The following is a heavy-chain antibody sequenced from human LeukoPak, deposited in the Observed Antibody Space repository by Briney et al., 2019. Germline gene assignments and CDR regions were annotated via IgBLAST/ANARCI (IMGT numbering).Heavy chain of an antibody. D-gene: IGHD4-23*01. J-gene: IGHJ5*02. CDR1: GGSISSYY. Sequence: SETLSLTCTVSGGSISSYYWSWIRQPPGKGLEWIGYIYYSGSTNYNPSLKSRVTISVDTSKNQSSLKLSSVTAADTAVYYCARVLDYGGNSAYNWFDPWGQGTLVTVSS. CDR3: ARVLDYGGNSAYNWFDP. CDR2: IYYSGST. V-gene: IGHV4-59*01.